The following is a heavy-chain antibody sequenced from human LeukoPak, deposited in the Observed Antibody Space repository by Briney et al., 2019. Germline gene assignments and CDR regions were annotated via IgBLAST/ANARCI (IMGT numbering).Heavy chain of an antibody. CDR3: GRAKNSWSDSVPDC. D-gene: IGHD3-22*01. V-gene: IGHV3-74*01. Sequence: GGSLRLSCAASGFTFSTYWLHWVRQAPGKGLVWVSRINIDGSSTYYADSVKGRFTISRDNAKNTLFLQMNSLRAEDTAVYYCGRAKNSWSDSVPDCWGQGALVTVSS. J-gene: IGHJ4*02. CDR2: INIDGSST. CDR1: GFTFSTYW.